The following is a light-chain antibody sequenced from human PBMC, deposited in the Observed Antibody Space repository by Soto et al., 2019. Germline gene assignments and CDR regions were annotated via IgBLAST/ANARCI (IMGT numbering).Light chain of an antibody. CDR3: SSFSSTSTLVV. V-gene: IGLV2-14*01. J-gene: IGLJ2*01. CDR2: DVN. Sequence: QSALTQPASVSGSPGQSITISCTGTSSDVGYNYVSWYQQYPGKAPTLIIYDVNSRPSGVSNRFSGSKSGNTASLTISGLQAEDEADYHCSSFSSTSTLVVFGGGTKLTVL. CDR1: SSDVGYNY.